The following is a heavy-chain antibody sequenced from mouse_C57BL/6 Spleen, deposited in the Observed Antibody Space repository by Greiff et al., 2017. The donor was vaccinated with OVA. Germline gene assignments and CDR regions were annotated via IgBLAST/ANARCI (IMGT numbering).Heavy chain of an antibody. J-gene: IGHJ1*03. D-gene: IGHD1-3*01. CDR1: GYTFTSYW. CDR3: ASSSDWYFDV. V-gene: IGHV1-69*01. CDR2: IDPSDSYT. Sequence: VQLQQPGAELVMPGASVKLSCKASGYTFTSYWLHWVKQRPGQGLEWIGEIDPSDSYTNYNQKFKGKSTLTVDKSSSTAYMQLSSLTSEDSAVYYCASSSDWYFDVWGTGTTVTVSS.